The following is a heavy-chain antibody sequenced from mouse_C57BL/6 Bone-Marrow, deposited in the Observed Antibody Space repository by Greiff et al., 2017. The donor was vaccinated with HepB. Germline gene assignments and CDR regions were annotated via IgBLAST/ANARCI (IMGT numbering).Heavy chain of an antibody. D-gene: IGHD1-1*01. Sequence: EVKLMESGEGLVKPGGSLKLSCAASGFTFSSYAMSWVRQTPEKRLEWVAYISSGGDYIYYADTVKGRFTISRDNARNTLYLQMSSLKSEDTAMYYCTRAPLITTVVAKDYYAMDYWGQGTSVTVSS. CDR2: ISSGGDYI. V-gene: IGHV5-9-1*02. CDR1: GFTFSSYA. J-gene: IGHJ4*01. CDR3: TRAPLITTVVAKDYYAMDY.